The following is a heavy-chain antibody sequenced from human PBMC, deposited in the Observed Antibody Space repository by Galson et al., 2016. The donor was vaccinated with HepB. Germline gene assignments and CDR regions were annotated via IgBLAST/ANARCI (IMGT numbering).Heavy chain of an antibody. CDR3: AKDIPPRGHDAFDI. D-gene: IGHD2-21*01. Sequence: SLRLSCAASGFSFRIYAMNWVRQVPGKGLEWVSGISGSGDTTYYADSVKGRFIISRDNSKNTVYLQMNSLRADDTAVYYCAKDIPPRGHDAFDIWGRGTMVTVSS. V-gene: IGHV3-23*01. CDR1: GFSFRIYA. J-gene: IGHJ3*02. CDR2: ISGSGDTT.